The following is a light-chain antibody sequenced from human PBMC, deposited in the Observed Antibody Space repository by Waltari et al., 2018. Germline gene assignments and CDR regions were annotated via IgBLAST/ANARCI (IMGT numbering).Light chain of an antibody. J-gene: IGKJ1*01. CDR3: QQYGSSPT. CDR2: GAS. Sequence: EIVLTQSPGTLSLSPGERATLSCRASQSVSRSYLAWDQQKPGQAPRLLIYGASSRATGIPDRFSGSGSGTDFTLTISRLEPEDFAVYYCQQYGSSPTFGQGTKVEIK. V-gene: IGKV3-20*01. CDR1: QSVSRSY.